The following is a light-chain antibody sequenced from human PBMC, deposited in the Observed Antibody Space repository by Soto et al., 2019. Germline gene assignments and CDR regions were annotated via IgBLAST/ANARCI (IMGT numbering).Light chain of an antibody. CDR1: QGISHY. V-gene: IGKV1-33*01. Sequence: DIQMTQSPSSLSASVGDRVTITCQASQGISHYLNWYQQKPGKAPKLLIYDASNLERGVPSRFSGSGSGTDFTFTISSLQPEDIATYDCQQYDNLPLTFGGGTKVEIK. CDR2: DAS. J-gene: IGKJ4*01. CDR3: QQYDNLPLT.